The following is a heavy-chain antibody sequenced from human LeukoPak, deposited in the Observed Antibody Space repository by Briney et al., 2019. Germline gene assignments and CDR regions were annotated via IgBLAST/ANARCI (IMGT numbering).Heavy chain of an antibody. CDR3: ASGYDSSGSKGYFDY. J-gene: IGHJ4*02. D-gene: IGHD3-22*01. Sequence: GGSLRLSCAASGFTFDDYAMHWVRQAPGKGLEWVSGISWNNGSIGYADSVKGRFTISRDNAKNSLYLQMNSLRAEDTALYYCASGYDSSGSKGYFDYWGQGTLVTVSS. V-gene: IGHV3-9*01. CDR1: GFTFDDYA. CDR2: ISWNNGSI.